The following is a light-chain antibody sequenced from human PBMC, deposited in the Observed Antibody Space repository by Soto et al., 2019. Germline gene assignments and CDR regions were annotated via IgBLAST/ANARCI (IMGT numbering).Light chain of an antibody. CDR3: QQRSNWPPVMYT. V-gene: IGKV3-11*01. CDR1: QSVSSY. J-gene: IGKJ2*01. CDR2: DAS. Sequence: EIVLTQSPATLSLSPGERATLSCRASQSVSSYLAWYQQKPGQAPRLLIYDASNRATGIPARFSGSGSGTDFTLTISSLEPEDLAVYYCQQRSNWPPVMYTGGQGTKLEIK.